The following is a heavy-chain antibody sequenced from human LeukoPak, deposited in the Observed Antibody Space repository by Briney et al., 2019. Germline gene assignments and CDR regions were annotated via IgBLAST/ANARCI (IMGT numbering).Heavy chain of an antibody. V-gene: IGHV3-23*01. CDR3: AKDDDWGRYKH. Sequence: GGSLRLSCAGSGFTFSSHGMNWVRQAPGKGLEWVSGISPSGDITYYTDSVRGRFTISRDNFKNTLSLQVNSLRAEDTAMYYCAKDDDWGRYKHWGQGTLVTVSS. CDR1: GFTFSSHG. CDR2: ISPSGDIT. D-gene: IGHD3-16*01. J-gene: IGHJ1*01.